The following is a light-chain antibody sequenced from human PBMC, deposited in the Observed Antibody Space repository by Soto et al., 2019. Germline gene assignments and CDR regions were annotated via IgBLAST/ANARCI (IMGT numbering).Light chain of an antibody. Sequence: IPLTQSPSSLSASFGDRVPLSCRASQGIDTSLAWYQQKPGKAPKLLIYAASNFQSGVPSRFSGSGSGTHFTLTISSLQPEDFATYYCQQLHGYPITFGQGTRLEI. V-gene: IGKV1-9*01. CDR1: QGIDTS. CDR2: AAS. J-gene: IGKJ5*01. CDR3: QQLHGYPIT.